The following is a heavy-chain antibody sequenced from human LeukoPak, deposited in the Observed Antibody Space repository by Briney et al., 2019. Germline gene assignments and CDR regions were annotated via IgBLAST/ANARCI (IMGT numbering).Heavy chain of an antibody. CDR2: INPNSGGT. Sequence: ASVKVSCKSSGYTFTTYGITWVRQAPGQGLEWMGWINPNSGGTNYAQKFQGRVTMTRDTSISTAYMELSSLRSDDTAVYYCAREDTRISIFGMVINDAFDIWGQGTMVTVSS. V-gene: IGHV1-2*02. CDR3: AREDTRISIFGMVINDAFDI. J-gene: IGHJ3*02. D-gene: IGHD3-3*01. CDR1: GYTFTTYG.